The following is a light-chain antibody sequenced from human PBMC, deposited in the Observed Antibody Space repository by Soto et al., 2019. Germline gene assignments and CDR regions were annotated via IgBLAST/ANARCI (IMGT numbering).Light chain of an antibody. J-gene: IGKJ4*01. CDR2: WAS. Sequence: DIVMTQSPDSLAVSLGERATINCKSSQSVLYSSNNNNYLAWYQQKPGQPPRLLIYWASTRESGVPDRFSGSGSGTDFTLTISSLQAEDVAVYYCQQYYSTPWTTCGGGTKVEIK. CDR1: QSVLYSSNNNNY. CDR3: QQYYSTPWTT. V-gene: IGKV4-1*01.